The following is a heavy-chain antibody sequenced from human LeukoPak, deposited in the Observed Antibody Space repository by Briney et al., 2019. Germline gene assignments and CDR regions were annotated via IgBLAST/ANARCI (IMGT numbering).Heavy chain of an antibody. CDR3: TRAPSPGGSPYYFDY. Sequence: GVSLRLSCTAAGFTFGDYAMSWVRQAPGKGLEWVGFIRSKAYGGTTEYAASVKGRFTISRDDSKSIAYLQMNSLKTEDTAVYYCTRAPSPGGSPYYFDYWGQGTLVTVSS. CDR2: IRSKAYGGTT. CDR1: GFTFGDYA. J-gene: IGHJ4*02. V-gene: IGHV3-49*04.